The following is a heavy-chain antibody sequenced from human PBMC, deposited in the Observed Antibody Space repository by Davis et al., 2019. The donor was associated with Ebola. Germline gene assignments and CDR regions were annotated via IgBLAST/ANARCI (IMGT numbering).Heavy chain of an antibody. CDR2: ISTTSSAI. Sequence: GESLKISCAASGFIFSRYSMNWVRQAPGKGLEWLSYISTTSSAIYYADSVKGRFTISRDTAKNSLYLQMNSLRDEDTAVYYCARGDWFDPWGQGTLVTVSS. J-gene: IGHJ5*02. V-gene: IGHV3-48*02. D-gene: IGHD1-26*01. CDR3: ARGDWFDP. CDR1: GFIFSRYS.